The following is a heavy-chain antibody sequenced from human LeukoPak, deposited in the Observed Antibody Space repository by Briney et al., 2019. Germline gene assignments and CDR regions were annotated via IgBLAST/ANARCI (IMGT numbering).Heavy chain of an antibody. CDR2: VSSNGGST. J-gene: IGHJ4*02. CDR1: GFTFNNYA. CDR3: AKVGSVVIPATAGGHY. V-gene: IGHV3-23*01. D-gene: IGHD2-2*01. Sequence: GGSLRLSCAASGFTFNNYAMSWVRQAPGKGLEWLSTVSSNGGSTYYADSVKGRLTISRDNSKNTLSLQMNSLRAEDTAVYYCAKVGSVVIPATAGGHYWGQGTLVTVSS.